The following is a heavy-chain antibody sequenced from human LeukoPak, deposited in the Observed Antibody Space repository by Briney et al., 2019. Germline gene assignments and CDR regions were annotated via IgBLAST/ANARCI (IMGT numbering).Heavy chain of an antibody. Sequence: PSETLSLTCTVSGGSISSYYWSWIRQPPGKGLEWIGYIYYSGSTNYNPSLRSRVTISVDTSKNQFSLKLSSVTAADTAVYYCAGTDYDILTGYYQYYFDYWGQGTLVTVSS. CDR2: IYYSGST. CDR3: AGTDYDILTGYYQYYFDY. D-gene: IGHD3-9*01. V-gene: IGHV4-59*01. CDR1: GGSISSYY. J-gene: IGHJ4*02.